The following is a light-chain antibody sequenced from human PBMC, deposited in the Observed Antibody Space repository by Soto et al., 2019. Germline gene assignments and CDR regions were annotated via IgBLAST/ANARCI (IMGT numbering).Light chain of an antibody. CDR2: GAS. V-gene: IGKV3-20*01. J-gene: IGKJ1*01. CDR3: QRYGSSPQT. CDR1: QSVSSSY. Sequence: EIVLTQSPGTLSLSPGERATLSCRASQSVSSSYLAWYQQKPGQAPRLLIYGASSRATGIPDRFSGSGSGTDFTLTISRLEPEDFAVYYCQRYGSSPQTFGQGTKVDIK.